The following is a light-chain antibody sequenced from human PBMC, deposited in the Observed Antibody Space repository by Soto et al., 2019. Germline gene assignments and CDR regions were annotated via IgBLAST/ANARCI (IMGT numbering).Light chain of an antibody. Sequence: EIVMTQSPATLSVSPGERATLSCRASQSISSNLAWYQQKPGQAPRLLIYGASTRATGIPARFSGSGSGTEFTRTISSLQSEDFAVYYCQHYNNWPPWTFGQGTKVDIK. J-gene: IGKJ1*01. CDR1: QSISSN. CDR3: QHYNNWPPWT. CDR2: GAS. V-gene: IGKV3-15*01.